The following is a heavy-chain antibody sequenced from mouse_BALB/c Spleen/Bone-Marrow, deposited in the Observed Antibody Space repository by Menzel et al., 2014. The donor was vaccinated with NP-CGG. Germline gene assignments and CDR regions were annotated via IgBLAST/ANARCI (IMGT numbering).Heavy chain of an antibody. CDR3: ASGSSSFAY. J-gene: IGHJ3*01. V-gene: IGHV1-82*01. CDR2: IYPGDGDT. D-gene: IGHD1-1*01. Sequence: QVQLQQSGPELVKPGASVKISYKASGYAFSSSWMNWVKQRPGQGLEWIGRIYPGDGDTNYNGKFKGKATLTADKSSSTAYMQLSSLTSVDSAVYFCASGSSSFAYWGQGTLVTVSA. CDR1: GYAFSSSW.